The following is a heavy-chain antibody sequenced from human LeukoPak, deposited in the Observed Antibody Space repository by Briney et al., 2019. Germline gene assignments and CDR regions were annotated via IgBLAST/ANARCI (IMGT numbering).Heavy chain of an antibody. CDR3: ACPYYYDSSGYNLGAFDI. Sequence: ASVKVSCKASGYTFTSYGISWVRQAPGQGLEWMGWISAYNGNTNYAQKLQGRVTMTTDTSTSTAYMELSSLRSEDTAVYYCACPYYYDSSGYNLGAFDIWGQGTMVTVSS. CDR1: GYTFTSYG. D-gene: IGHD3-22*01. J-gene: IGHJ3*02. V-gene: IGHV1-18*01. CDR2: ISAYNGNT.